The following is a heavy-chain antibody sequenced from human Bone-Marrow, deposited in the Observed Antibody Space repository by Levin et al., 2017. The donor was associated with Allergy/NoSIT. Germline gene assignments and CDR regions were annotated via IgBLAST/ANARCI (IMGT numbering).Heavy chain of an antibody. J-gene: IGHJ5*01. Sequence: GSLRLSCTVSGGSVTTGSNYWSWIRQAPGKGLEWIGYIHYIGDTNYNSSLQSRVTMSVDTSKNQFSLRLTSVTVADTAVYYCARLYRGNHLRGFDSWGQGTLVTVSS. CDR1: GGSVTTGSNY. V-gene: IGHV4-61*01. D-gene: IGHD5-12*01. CDR2: IHYIGDT. CDR3: ARLYRGNHLRGFDS.